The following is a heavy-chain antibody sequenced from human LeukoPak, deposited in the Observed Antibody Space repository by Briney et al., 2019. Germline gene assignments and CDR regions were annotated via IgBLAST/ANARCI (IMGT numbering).Heavy chain of an antibody. V-gene: IGHV3-43D*03. CDR1: GFTFDDYA. CDR2: ISWDGGST. J-gene: IGHJ4*02. D-gene: IGHD3-22*01. CDR3: AKDGFKYDSSGSGFDY. Sequence: GGSLRLSCAASGFTFDDYAMHWVRQAPGKGLEWVSLISWDGGSTYYADSVKGRFTISRDNSKNSLYLQMNSLRVEDTALYYCAKDGFKYDSSGSGFDYWGQGTLVTVSS.